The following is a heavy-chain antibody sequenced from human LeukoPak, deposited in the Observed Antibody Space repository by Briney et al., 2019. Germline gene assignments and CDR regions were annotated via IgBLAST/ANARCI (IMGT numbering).Heavy chain of an antibody. J-gene: IGHJ6*02. V-gene: IGHV1-69*13. CDR1: GGTFISYA. CDR2: IIPIFGTA. CDR3: ASQAEQDDYYYYGMDV. D-gene: IGHD1/OR15-1a*01. Sequence: SVKVSCKASGGTFISYAISWVRQAPGQGLEWMGGIIPIFGTANYAQKFQGRVTITADESTSTAYMELSSLRSEDTAVYYCASQAEQDDYYYYGMDVWGQGTTVTVFS.